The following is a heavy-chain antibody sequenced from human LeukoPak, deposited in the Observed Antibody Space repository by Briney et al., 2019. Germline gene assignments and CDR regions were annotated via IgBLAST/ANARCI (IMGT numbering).Heavy chain of an antibody. J-gene: IGHJ4*02. Sequence: GASVKVSCKASGYTFNSYGISWVRQAPGQGLEWMGWISAYNGNTNYAQKLQGRVTMTEDTSTDTAYMELSSLRSEDTAVYYCATQQLAPSTHFDYWGQGTLVTVSS. CDR2: ISAYNGNT. CDR1: GYTFNSYG. V-gene: IGHV1-18*01. D-gene: IGHD6-6*01. CDR3: ATQQLAPSTHFDY.